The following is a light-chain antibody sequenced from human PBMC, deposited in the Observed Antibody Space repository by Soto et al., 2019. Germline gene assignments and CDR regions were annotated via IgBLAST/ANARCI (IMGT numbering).Light chain of an antibody. J-gene: IGKJ2*01. CDR1: QTISNF. CDR2: GAS. CDR3: QQFYSTPYT. Sequence: DIEMTQSPSSLSATVGDRVTITCRASQTISNFLNWYQQTPGKAPKLLIYGASNLQSGVPSRFSGSGSGTDFTLTISSLQAEDAAVYYCQQFYSTPYTFGQGTKVEIK. V-gene: IGKV1-39*01.